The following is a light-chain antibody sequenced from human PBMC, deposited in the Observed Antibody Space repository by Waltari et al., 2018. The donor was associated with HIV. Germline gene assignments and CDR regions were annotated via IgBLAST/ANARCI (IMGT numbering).Light chain of an antibody. CDR1: SSNIGSNY. J-gene: IGLJ3*02. Sequence: QSVLTQPPSASGTPGQSVTISCSGSSSNIGSNYVYWYQQPPGTAPKPLIYRNNQRPSGVPDRFSGFKSGTSASLAISGLRSEDEADYYCAAWDDNLSGWVFGGGSKLTIL. V-gene: IGLV1-47*01. CDR2: RNN. CDR3: AAWDDNLSGWV.